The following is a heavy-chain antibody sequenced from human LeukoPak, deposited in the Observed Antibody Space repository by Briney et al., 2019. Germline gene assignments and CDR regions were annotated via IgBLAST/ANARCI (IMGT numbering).Heavy chain of an antibody. Sequence: ASVKVSCKASGYTFTSYGISWVRQAPGQGLEWMGWISAYNGNTNYAQKLQGRVTMTTDTSTSTAYMELRSLRSGDTAVYYCAREVGLPYCGGDCYFWDYWGQGTLVTVSS. V-gene: IGHV1-18*01. CDR1: GYTFTSYG. D-gene: IGHD2-21*02. CDR3: AREVGLPYCGGDCYFWDY. J-gene: IGHJ4*02. CDR2: ISAYNGNT.